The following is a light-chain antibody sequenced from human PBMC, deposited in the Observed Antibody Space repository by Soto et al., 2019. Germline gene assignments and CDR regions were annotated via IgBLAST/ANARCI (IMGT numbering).Light chain of an antibody. J-gene: IGKJ5*01. CDR3: QQYATSPTT. Sequence: EIVLTQSPDTLSLSPGERATVSCRASQNVDSYLAWYQHKPGQAPRLLSYGTSSRAIGIPGRFSGSGSGTDFTLTISRVETEDFAVYYCQQYATSPTTFGQGARLDNK. CDR2: GTS. V-gene: IGKV3-20*01. CDR1: QNVDSY.